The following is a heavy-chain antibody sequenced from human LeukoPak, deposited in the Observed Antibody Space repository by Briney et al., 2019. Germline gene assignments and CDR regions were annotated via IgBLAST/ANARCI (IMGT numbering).Heavy chain of an antibody. CDR1: GFTFSSYS. CDR2: ISSSSSYI. Sequence: GGSLRLSCAASGFTFSSYSMNWVRQAPGKGLEWVSSISSSSSYIYYADSVKGRFTISRDNAKHSLYLQMNSLRAEDTAVYYCARIIAAVGYFDYWGQGTLVTVSS. D-gene: IGHD6-13*01. V-gene: IGHV3-21*01. J-gene: IGHJ4*02. CDR3: ARIIAAVGYFDY.